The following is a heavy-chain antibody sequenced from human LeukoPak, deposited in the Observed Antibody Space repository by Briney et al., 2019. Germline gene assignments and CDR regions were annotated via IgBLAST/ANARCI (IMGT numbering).Heavy chain of an antibody. V-gene: IGHV3-30*02. CDR2: IRYDGSNK. CDR3: AKDSYDSSGYYYY. Sequence: GGSLRLSCAASGSTFSSYGMHWVRQAPGKGLEWVAFIRYDGSNKYYADSVKGRFTISRDNSKNSLYLQMNSLRTEDTALYYCAKDSYDSSGYYYYWGQGTLVTVSS. J-gene: IGHJ4*02. D-gene: IGHD3-22*01. CDR1: GSTFSSYG.